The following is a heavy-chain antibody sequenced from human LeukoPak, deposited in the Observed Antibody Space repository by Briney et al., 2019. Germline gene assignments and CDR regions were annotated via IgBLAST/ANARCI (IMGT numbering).Heavy chain of an antibody. V-gene: IGHV3-74*01. CDR2: INSDGSST. J-gene: IGHJ4*02. Sequence: GGSLRLSCAASGFTFSSYWMHWVRQAPGKGLVWVSHINSDGSSTSYADSVKGRFSISRDNAKNTLYLQMNSLRAEDTAVYYCARDLGRGNYSLYYFDYWGQGTLVTVSS. CDR1: GFTFSSYW. CDR3: ARDLGRGNYSLYYFDY. D-gene: IGHD3-16*01.